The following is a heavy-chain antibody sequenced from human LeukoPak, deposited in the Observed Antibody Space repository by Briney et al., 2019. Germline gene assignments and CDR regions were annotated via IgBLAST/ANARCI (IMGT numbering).Heavy chain of an antibody. CDR3: ASPRGSSSEV. V-gene: IGHV1-2*02. D-gene: IGHD6-6*01. J-gene: IGHJ4*02. CDR1: GYTFTGYY. CDR2: INPNSGGT. Sequence: ASVKVSCKASGYTFTGYYMHWVRQAPGQGLGWMGWINPNSGGTNYAQKFQGRVTMTRETSISTAYMEQSRLRSDDTAVYYCASPRGSSSEVWGQGTLVTVSS.